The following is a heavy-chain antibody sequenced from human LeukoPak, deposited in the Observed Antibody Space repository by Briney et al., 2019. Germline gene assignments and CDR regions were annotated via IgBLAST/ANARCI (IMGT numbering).Heavy chain of an antibody. CDR2: FDPEDGET. CDR1: GYTLTELS. J-gene: IGHJ4*02. Sequence: VASVKVSCKVSGYTLTELSMHWVRQAPGKGLEWMGGFDPEDGETIYAQKFQGRVTMTEDTSTDTAYMELSSLRSEDTAVYYCATGLIAVAGPFNYWGQGTLVTVSS. V-gene: IGHV1-24*01. CDR3: ATGLIAVAGPFNY. D-gene: IGHD6-19*01.